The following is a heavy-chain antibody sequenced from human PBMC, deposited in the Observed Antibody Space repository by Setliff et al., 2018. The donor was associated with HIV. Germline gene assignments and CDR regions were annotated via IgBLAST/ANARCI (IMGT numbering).Heavy chain of an antibody. CDR2: ISVDGGGK. D-gene: IGHD3-22*01. CDR3: AREGGSSGYCGYFDY. CDR1: GFTFSDSV. Sequence: GGSLRLSCTASGFTFSDSVMHWVRQPPGKGLEWVAAISVDGGGKFYADSVKGRFTISRDNSRNTLYLQMNSLRDEDTAMYYCAREGGSSGYCGYFDYWGQGTLVTVSS. V-gene: IGHV3-30*01. J-gene: IGHJ4*02.